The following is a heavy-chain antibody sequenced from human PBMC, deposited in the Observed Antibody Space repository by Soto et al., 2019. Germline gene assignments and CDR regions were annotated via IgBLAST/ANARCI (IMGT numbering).Heavy chain of an antibody. CDR3: APQAGYCTNGICYRGVDWLDP. CDR1: GYTFSDLS. Sequence: QVQLLQSGAEVKKPGASVKVSCKVFGYTFSDLSIHWVRQAHGGVVEWMGGFDPEDGETISAQKFQGRVTMTEETSTDTAYMELSNLRSEDTAVYYCAPQAGYCTNGICYRGVDWLDPWGQGTLVTVSS. D-gene: IGHD2-8*01. CDR2: FDPEDGET. J-gene: IGHJ5*02. V-gene: IGHV1-24*01.